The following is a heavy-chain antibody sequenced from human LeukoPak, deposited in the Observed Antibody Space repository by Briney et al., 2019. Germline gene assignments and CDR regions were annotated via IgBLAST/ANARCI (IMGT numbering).Heavy chain of an antibody. Sequence: ASVKVSCKASGGTFSSYAISWVRQAPGQGLEWMGGIIPIFGTANYAQKFKGRVTITTDESTSTAYMELSSLRSEDTAVYYCARGTMDTAIFAGPVDYYYYYYMDVWGKGTTVTVSS. CDR3: ARGTMDTAIFAGPVDYYYYYYMDV. D-gene: IGHD5-18*01. CDR1: GGTFSSYA. V-gene: IGHV1-69*05. CDR2: IIPIFGTA. J-gene: IGHJ6*03.